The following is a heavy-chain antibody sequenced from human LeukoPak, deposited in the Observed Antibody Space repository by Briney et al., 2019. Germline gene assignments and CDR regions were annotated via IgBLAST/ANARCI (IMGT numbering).Heavy chain of an antibody. V-gene: IGHV4-39*01. Sequence: PSETLSLTCTVSSGSIGSGSYYWGWIRQPPGKGLEWIGNMYYSGSTYYNPSLKSRVTISVDTSKNQFSLKLSSVTAADTAVYYCARILGYSYGYENRFDPWGPGTLVTVSS. CDR1: SGSIGSGSYY. D-gene: IGHD5-18*01. CDR3: ARILGYSYGYENRFDP. CDR2: MYYSGST. J-gene: IGHJ5*02.